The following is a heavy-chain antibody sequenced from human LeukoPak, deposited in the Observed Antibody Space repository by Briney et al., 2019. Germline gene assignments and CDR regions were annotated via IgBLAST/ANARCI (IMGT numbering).Heavy chain of an antibody. V-gene: IGHV5-51*01. D-gene: IGHD3-3*01. J-gene: IGHJ6*02. Sequence: GESLQISCQGFGYTFSNHWIAWLRRLPGKGLEWMGIMYPGDSDTRYSPSFQGQVTFSVDKSVATAYLEWSSLKASDTALYYCARRGVLDGLDVWGQGTTVTVSS. CDR3: ARRGVLDGLDV. CDR1: GYTFSNHW. CDR2: MYPGDSDT.